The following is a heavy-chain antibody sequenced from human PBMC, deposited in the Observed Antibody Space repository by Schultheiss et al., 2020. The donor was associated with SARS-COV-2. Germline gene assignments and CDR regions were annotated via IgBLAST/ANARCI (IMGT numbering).Heavy chain of an antibody. CDR1: GYTFTGYY. CDR2: INPNSGGT. V-gene: IGHV1-2*02. J-gene: IGHJ4*02. Sequence: ASVKVSCKASGYTFTGYYMHWVRQAPGQGLEWMGWINPNSGGTNYAQKFQGRVTMTRDTSISTAYMELSRLRSDDTAVYYCAADRYEVAARRITPGYFDYWGQGTLVTVSS. D-gene: IGHD6-6*01. CDR3: AADRYEVAARRITPGYFDY.